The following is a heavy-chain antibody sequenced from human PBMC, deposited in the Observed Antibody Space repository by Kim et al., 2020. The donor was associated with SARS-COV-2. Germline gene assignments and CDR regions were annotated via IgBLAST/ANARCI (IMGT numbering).Heavy chain of an antibody. J-gene: IGHJ6*02. D-gene: IGHD2-15*01. CDR3: AKAGELPYCSGGSCYRYYYGMDV. V-gene: IGHV3-43*01. Sequence: GGSLRLSCAASGFTFDDYTMHWVRQAPGKGLEWVSLISWDGGSTYYADSVKGRFTISRDNSKNSLYLQMNSLRTEDTALYYCAKAGELPYCSGGSCYRYYYGMDVWGQGTTVTVSS. CDR1: GFTFDDYT. CDR2: ISWDGGST.